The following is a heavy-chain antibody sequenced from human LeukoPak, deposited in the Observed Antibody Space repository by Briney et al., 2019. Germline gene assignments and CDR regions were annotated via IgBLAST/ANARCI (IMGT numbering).Heavy chain of an antibody. CDR2: IYYSGST. D-gene: IGHD6-13*01. J-gene: IGHJ5*02. Sequence: SETLSLTCTVSGGSISSSSYYWGWIRQPPGKGLEWIGSIYYSGSTYYNPSLKSRVTISVDTSKNQFSLKLSSVTAADTAVYYCARASSSWHCFDPWGQGTLVTVSS. CDR1: GGSISSSSYY. CDR3: ARASSSWHCFDP. V-gene: IGHV4-39*07.